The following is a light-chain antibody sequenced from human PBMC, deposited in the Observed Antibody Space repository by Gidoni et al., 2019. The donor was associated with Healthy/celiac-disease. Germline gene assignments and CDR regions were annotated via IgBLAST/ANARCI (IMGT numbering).Light chain of an antibody. V-gene: IGLV2-14*01. CDR2: EVS. CDR3: SSYTSSNTLV. CDR1: SSDVGGYNY. J-gene: IGLJ1*01. Sequence: QSALTQPASVSGSPGQSITISCTGTSSDVGGYNYVSWCQQHPGKAPKLMIYEVSNRPSGVSNRFSGSKSGNTASLTISGLQAEDEADYYCSSYTSSNTLVFGTGTKVTVL.